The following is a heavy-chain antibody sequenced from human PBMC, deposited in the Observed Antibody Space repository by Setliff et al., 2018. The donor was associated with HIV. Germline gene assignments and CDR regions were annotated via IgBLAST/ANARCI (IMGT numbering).Heavy chain of an antibody. CDR3: AKMTPSYYFYMDA. CDR1: GLPFYNYW. CDR2: IKQDGSDM. D-gene: IGHD2-15*01. Sequence: GGSLRLSCVASGLPFYNYWMTWLRRAPGRGLEWVANIKQDGSDMHYIESVKGRFTISRDNAKNSLYLQMHSLRAEDTAIYYCAKMTPSYYFYMDAWGNGTTVTVSS. V-gene: IGHV3-7*01. J-gene: IGHJ6*03.